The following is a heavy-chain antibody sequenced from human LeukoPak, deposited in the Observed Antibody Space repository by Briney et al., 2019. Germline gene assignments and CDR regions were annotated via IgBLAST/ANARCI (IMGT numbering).Heavy chain of an antibody. Sequence: SETLSLTCAVSGSGYHWGWVRQSPEKGLEWIGALLVDGNTFYNPSLKSRVTISLDKSKNQFSLKLSSVTAADTAVYYCARGTYYDSTAYYWFDPWGQGTLVTVSS. D-gene: IGHD3-22*01. CDR1: GSGYH. J-gene: IGHJ5*02. CDR3: ARGTYYDSTAYYWFDP. CDR2: LLVDGNT. V-gene: IGHV4-38-2*01.